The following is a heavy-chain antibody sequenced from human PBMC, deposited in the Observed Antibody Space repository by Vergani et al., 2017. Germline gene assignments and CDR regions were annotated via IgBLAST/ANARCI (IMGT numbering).Heavy chain of an antibody. D-gene: IGHD2-2*01. J-gene: IGHJ6*02. V-gene: IGHV3-30*18. CDR1: GFTFSSYG. Sequence: VHLLESGGGLVQSGGSLRLSCAASGFTFSSYGMHWVRQAPGKGLEWVAVISYDGSNKYYADSVKGRFTISRDNSKNTLYLQMNSLRAEDTAVYYCAKDPHIVVVPAAERYYYYGMDVWGQGTTVTVSS. CDR3: AKDPHIVVVPAAERYYYYGMDV. CDR2: ISYDGSNK.